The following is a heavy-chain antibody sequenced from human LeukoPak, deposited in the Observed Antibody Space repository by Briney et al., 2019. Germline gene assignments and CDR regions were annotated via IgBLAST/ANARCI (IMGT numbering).Heavy chain of an antibody. Sequence: PGGSLRLSCAASGFTFKNFWMGWVRQAPGKGLEWVANIKQDGSDKYYVDSVKGRFTISRDNAKNSLYLQMNSLRAEDTAVYYCASANSGSYWRPDYWGQGTLVTVSS. V-gene: IGHV3-7*01. D-gene: IGHD1-26*01. J-gene: IGHJ4*02. CDR1: GFTFKNFW. CDR3: ASANSGSYWRPDY. CDR2: IKQDGSDK.